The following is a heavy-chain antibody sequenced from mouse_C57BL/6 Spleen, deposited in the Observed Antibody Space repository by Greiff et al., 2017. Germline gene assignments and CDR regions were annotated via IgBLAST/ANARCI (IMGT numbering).Heavy chain of an antibody. CDR1: GYTFTSYW. CDR2: IDPSDSYT. V-gene: IGHV1-59*01. Sequence: QVQLQQPGAELVRPGTSVKLSCKASGYTFTSYWMHWVKQRPGQGLEWIGVIDPSDSYTNYNQKFKGKATLTVDTSSSTAYMQLSSLTSEDSAVYYCARVPADYDVYWYFDVWGTGTTVTVSS. CDR3: ARVPADYDVYWYFDV. J-gene: IGHJ1*03. D-gene: IGHD2-4*01.